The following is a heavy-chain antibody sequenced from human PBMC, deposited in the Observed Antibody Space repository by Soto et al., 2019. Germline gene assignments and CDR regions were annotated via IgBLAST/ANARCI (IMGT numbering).Heavy chain of an antibody. J-gene: IGHJ5*02. CDR1: KFTFSNYW. Sequence: GGSLRLSCAASKFTFSNYWMSWVRQAPGKGLEWVANIKQDGSEKYYMDSVKGRFTVSRDNAKNSLYLQMNSLRAEDTAVYYCAKTGRSTNFDPWGQGTLVNVSS. D-gene: IGHD2-2*01. CDR2: IKQDGSEK. V-gene: IGHV3-7*01. CDR3: AKTGRSTNFDP.